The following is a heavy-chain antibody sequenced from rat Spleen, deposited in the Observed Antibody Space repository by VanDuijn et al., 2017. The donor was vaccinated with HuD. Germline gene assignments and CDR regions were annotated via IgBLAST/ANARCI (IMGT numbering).Heavy chain of an antibody. J-gene: IGHJ2*01. Sequence: EVQLVESDGGLVQPGRSLKLSCAASGFIFSDHYVAWVRQAPTKGLEWVATINYDGSSTFYRDSVRDRFTISRDNTKSTLYLQMDSLKSEDTATYYCARGGFFRYWGQGVMVTVSS. CDR1: GFIFSDHY. CDR2: INYDGSST. V-gene: IGHV5-29*01. D-gene: IGHD1-6*01. CDR3: ARGGFFRY.